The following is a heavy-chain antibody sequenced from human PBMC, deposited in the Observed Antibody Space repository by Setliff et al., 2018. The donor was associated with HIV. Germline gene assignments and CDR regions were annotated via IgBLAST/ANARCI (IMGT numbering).Heavy chain of an antibody. CDR3: ARAVSGWYARKPSFDY. J-gene: IGHJ6*04. V-gene: IGHV1-69*10. Sequence: GASVKVSCKASGGTFSSYAISWVRQAPGQGLEWMGGIIPILGIANYAQKFQGRVTITADKSTSTAYMELSSLRSEDTAVYYCARAVSGWYARKPSFDYWGKGTTVTVSS. CDR2: IIPILGIA. CDR1: GGTFSSYA. D-gene: IGHD6-19*01.